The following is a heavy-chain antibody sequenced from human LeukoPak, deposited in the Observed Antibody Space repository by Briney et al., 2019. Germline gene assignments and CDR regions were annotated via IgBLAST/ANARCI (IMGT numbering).Heavy chain of an antibody. J-gene: IGHJ4*02. CDR2: IYYSGST. Sequence: SQTLSLTCTVSGGSISGGEYCSWIRQYPGKGLEWIGHIYYSGSTSYNPSLESRVSISVDLSKNQFSLKMSSVTAADTAVYYCARTTSQYYYDSSFGYWGQGTLVTVSS. V-gene: IGHV4-31*03. D-gene: IGHD3-22*01. CDR3: ARTTSQYYYDSSFGY. CDR1: GGSISGGEY.